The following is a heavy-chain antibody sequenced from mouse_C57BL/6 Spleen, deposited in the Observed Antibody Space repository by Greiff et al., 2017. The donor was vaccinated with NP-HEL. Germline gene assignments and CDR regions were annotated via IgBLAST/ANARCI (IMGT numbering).Heavy chain of an antibody. CDR2: IWSGGST. Sequence: VQRVESGPGLVQPSQSLSITCTVSGFSLTSYGVHWVRQSPGKGLEWLGVIWSGGSTDYNAAFISRLSISKDNAKSQVFFKMNSLQADDTAIYYCARNSDGGYYWYFDVWGTGTTVTVSS. J-gene: IGHJ1*03. CDR3: ARNSDGGYYWYFDV. D-gene: IGHD1-1*02. CDR1: GFSLTSYG. V-gene: IGHV2-2*01.